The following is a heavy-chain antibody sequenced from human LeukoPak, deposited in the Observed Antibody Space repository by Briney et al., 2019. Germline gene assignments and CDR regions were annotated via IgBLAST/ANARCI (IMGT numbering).Heavy chain of an antibody. V-gene: IGHV3-23*01. CDR1: GFTFSSYA. J-gene: IGHJ4*02. CDR2: ISGSGGST. CDR3: AKDENDYYGFWSGYSQF. D-gene: IGHD3-3*01. Sequence: GGSLRLSCAASGFTFSSYAMSWVRQAPGKGLEWVSAISGSGGSTYYADSVKGRFTISRDNSKNTLYLQMNSLRAEDTAVYHCAKDENDYYGFWSGYSQFWGQGTLVTVSS.